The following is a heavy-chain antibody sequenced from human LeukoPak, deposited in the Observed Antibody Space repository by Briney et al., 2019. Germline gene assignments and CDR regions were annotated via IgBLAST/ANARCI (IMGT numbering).Heavy chain of an antibody. CDR2: IYHSGST. Sequence: PSETLSLTCTVSGGSISSSSYYWGWIRQPPGKGLEWIGSIYHSGSTYYNPSLKSRVTISVDTSKNQFSLKLSSVTAADTAVYYCARGYSYGLDWGQGTLVTVSS. CDR1: GGSISSSSYY. J-gene: IGHJ4*02. V-gene: IGHV4-39*07. CDR3: ARGYSYGLD. D-gene: IGHD5-18*01.